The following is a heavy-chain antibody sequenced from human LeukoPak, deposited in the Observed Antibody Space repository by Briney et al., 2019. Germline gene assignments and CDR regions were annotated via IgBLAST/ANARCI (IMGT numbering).Heavy chain of an antibody. CDR3: ARDGGALGDYGVPSYFDY. Sequence: GGSLRLSCAASGFAFTTYSLNWVRQAPGKGLEWVSHISSSTIYYADSVKGRFTISRDNAKNSLYLQMNGLRAEDTAVYYCARDGGALGDYGVPSYFDYWGQGTLVTVPS. V-gene: IGHV3-48*01. CDR2: ISSSTI. J-gene: IGHJ4*02. CDR1: GFAFTTYS. D-gene: IGHD4-17*01.